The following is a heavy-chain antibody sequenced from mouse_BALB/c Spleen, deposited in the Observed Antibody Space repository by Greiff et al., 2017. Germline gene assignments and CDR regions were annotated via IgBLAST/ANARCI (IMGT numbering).Heavy chain of an antibody. CDR1: GYAFTNYL. Sequence: QVQLKESGAELVRPGTSVKVSCKASGYAFTNYLIEWVKQRPGQGLEWIGVINPGSGGTNYNEKFKGKATLTADKSSSTAYMQLSSLTSDDSAVYFCARGYDRYAMDYWGQGTSVTVSS. J-gene: IGHJ4*01. V-gene: IGHV1-54*01. CDR3: ARGYDRYAMDY. CDR2: INPGSGGT. D-gene: IGHD2-2*01.